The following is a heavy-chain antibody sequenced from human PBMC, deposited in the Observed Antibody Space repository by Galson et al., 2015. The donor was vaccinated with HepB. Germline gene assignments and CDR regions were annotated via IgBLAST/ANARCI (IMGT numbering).Heavy chain of an antibody. CDR2: ISYNGNNE. D-gene: IGHD3-22*01. CDR1: GFTFSSYT. J-gene: IGHJ4*02. CDR3: ARETTPSMIVVVITPLGY. Sequence: SLRLSCAASGFTFSSYTMHWVRQAPGKGLEWVALISYNGNNEYYADSVKGRFTISRDNSKNTLYLQMNNLKPEDTAVYYCARETTPSMIVVVITPLGYWGRGTLVTVSS. V-gene: IGHV3-30*04.